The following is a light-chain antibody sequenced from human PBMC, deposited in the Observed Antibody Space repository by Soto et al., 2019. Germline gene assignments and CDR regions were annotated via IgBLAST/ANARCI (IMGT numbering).Light chain of an antibody. CDR3: QHYNSYSEA. J-gene: IGKJ1*01. CDR1: QSISSW. V-gene: IGKV1-5*01. Sequence: DIQMTQSPCTLSASFGDRVTITWRASQSISSWLAWYQQKPGKAPKLLIYDASSLESGVPSRFSGSGYGTEFNLTISSLQTDDFATYYCQHYNSYSEAFGQGTKVDIK. CDR2: DAS.